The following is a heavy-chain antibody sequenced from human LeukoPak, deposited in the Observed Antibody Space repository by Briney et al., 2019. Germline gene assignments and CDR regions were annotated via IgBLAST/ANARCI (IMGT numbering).Heavy chain of an antibody. CDR3: ARVSTIFGVAPFDP. CDR2: INPNSGGT. J-gene: IGHJ5*02. D-gene: IGHD3-3*01. V-gene: IGHV1-2*02. CDR1: GYTFTGYY. Sequence: ASVKVSCKASGYTFTGYYMHWVRQAPGQGLEWMGWINPNSGGTNYAQKFQCRVTMTRDTSISTAYMELSRLRSDDTAVYYCARVSTIFGVAPFDPWGQGTLVTVSS.